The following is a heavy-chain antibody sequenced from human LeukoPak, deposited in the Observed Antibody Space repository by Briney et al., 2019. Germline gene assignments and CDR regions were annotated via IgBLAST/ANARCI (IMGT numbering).Heavy chain of an antibody. Sequence: PSETLSLTCTVSSGTISSYYWSWIRQPPGKGLEWIGYIYYSGSTNYNPSLKGRVTISVDTSKNQFSLKLSSVTAADTAVYYCARVSRRAFDYWGQGTLVTVSS. J-gene: IGHJ4*02. CDR3: ARVSRRAFDY. CDR2: IYYSGST. V-gene: IGHV4-59*01. CDR1: SGTISSYY.